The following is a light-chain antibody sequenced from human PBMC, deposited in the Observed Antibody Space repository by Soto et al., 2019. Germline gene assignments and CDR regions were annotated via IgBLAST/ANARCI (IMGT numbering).Light chain of an antibody. CDR1: QTVSSY. Sequence: EIVITQSPATLSVSPGERATLSCRASQTVSSYLLWYQQKRGQAPRLLIYDASNRATGIPARFSGSGSGTDFTLTISSLEPEDFAVYYCQQRMNWPLTFGQGTRLEIK. J-gene: IGKJ5*01. CDR3: QQRMNWPLT. CDR2: DAS. V-gene: IGKV3-11*01.